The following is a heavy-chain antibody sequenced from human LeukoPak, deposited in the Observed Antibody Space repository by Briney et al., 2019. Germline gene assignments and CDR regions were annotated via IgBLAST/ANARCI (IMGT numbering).Heavy chain of an antibody. CDR1: GGSFSGYY. Sequence: SETLSLTCAVYGGSFSGYYWSWIRQPPGKGLEWIGEINHSGSTNYNPSLKSRVTISVDTSKNQFSLKLSSVTAADTAVYYCARLWFGRGTFDYWGQGTLVTVSS. J-gene: IGHJ4*02. V-gene: IGHV4-34*01. D-gene: IGHD3-10*01. CDR3: ARLWFGRGTFDY. CDR2: INHSGST.